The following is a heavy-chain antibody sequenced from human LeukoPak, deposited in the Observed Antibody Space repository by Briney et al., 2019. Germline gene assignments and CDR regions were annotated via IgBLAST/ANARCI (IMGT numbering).Heavy chain of an antibody. Sequence: GGSLRLSCAASGFIFSNYWMSWVRQAPGKGLEWVASIKDDESEINHADSVKGRLTISRDNAKRSLYLQMSSLRDEDTATYYCAGHTGTALDYRGQGTLVTVSS. V-gene: IGHV3-7*01. J-gene: IGHJ4*02. D-gene: IGHD1-1*01. CDR3: AGHTGTALDY. CDR1: GFIFSNYW. CDR2: IKDDESEI.